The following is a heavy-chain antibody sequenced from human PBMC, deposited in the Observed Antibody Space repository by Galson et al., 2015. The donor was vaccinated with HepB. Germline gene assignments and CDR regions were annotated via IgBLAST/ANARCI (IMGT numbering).Heavy chain of an antibody. CDR3: ARVKVEVVVHYYYYYGMDV. V-gene: IGHV1-69*13. Sequence: SVKVSCKASGGTFSSYAISWVRQAPGQGLEWMGGIIPIFGAAKYAQKFQGRVTLTADESTRTAYMELGSLRSDETAVYYCARVKVEVVVHYYYYYGMDVWGQGTTVTVSS. D-gene: IGHD3-22*01. CDR2: IIPIFGAA. J-gene: IGHJ6*02. CDR1: GGTFSSYA.